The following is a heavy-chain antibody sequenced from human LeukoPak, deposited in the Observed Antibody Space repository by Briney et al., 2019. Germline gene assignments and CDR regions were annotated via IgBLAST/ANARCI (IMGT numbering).Heavy chain of an antibody. CDR3: ARVQLLAAAALFDY. Sequence: GGSLRLSCAASGFTFSSYEMNWVRQAPGKGLEWVSYISSSGSTIYYADSVKGRFTISRDNAKNSLYLQMNSLRAEDTALYYCARVQLLAAAALFDYWGQGTLVTVSS. V-gene: IGHV3-48*03. CDR1: GFTFSSYE. CDR2: ISSSGSTI. D-gene: IGHD6-13*01. J-gene: IGHJ4*02.